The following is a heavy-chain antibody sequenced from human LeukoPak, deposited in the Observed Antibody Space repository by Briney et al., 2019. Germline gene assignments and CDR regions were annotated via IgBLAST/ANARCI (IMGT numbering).Heavy chain of an antibody. J-gene: IGHJ4*01. CDR3: AKSVSSYRFSGYDY. CDR2: ITTGGDST. D-gene: IGHD2-2*02. V-gene: IGHV3-23*01. Sequence: GGSLRLSCAASGFTFSSYALTWVRQAPGKGLEWVSTITTGGDSTYYADSVEGRFTISRDNSKNTLYLQMNSLRAEDTALYYCAKSVSSYRFSGYDYWGQGTLVTASS. CDR1: GFTFSSYA.